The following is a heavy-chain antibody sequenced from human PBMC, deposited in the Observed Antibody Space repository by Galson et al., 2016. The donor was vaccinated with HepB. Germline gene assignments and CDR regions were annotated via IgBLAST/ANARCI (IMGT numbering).Heavy chain of an antibody. Sequence: SVKVSCKASGGTFSNYGINWVRQAPGQGLEWMGGIMAIFGTTSYAQKFQGRVTITADESTSTAYMELSSLRSEDTAVYYCALSGYYDSSGHPLGAFDIWGQGTMVTVSS. J-gene: IGHJ3*02. V-gene: IGHV1-69*13. CDR2: IMAIFGTT. D-gene: IGHD3-22*01. CDR3: ALSGYYDSSGHPLGAFDI. CDR1: GGTFSNYG.